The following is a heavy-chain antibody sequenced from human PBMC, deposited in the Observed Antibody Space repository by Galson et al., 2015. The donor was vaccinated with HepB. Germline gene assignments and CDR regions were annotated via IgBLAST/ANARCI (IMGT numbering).Heavy chain of an antibody. D-gene: IGHD2-2*02. Sequence: SLRLSCAASGFTVSSNYMSWVRQAPGKGLEWVSVIYSGGSTYSADSVKGRFTISRDTSKNTLYLQMNSLRAEDTAVYYCARGGGDIVVVPAAIQDYYYMDVWGKGPRSPSP. J-gene: IGHJ6*03. CDR2: IYSGGST. V-gene: IGHV3-66*01. CDR3: ARGGGDIVVVPAAIQDYYYMDV. CDR1: GFTVSSNY.